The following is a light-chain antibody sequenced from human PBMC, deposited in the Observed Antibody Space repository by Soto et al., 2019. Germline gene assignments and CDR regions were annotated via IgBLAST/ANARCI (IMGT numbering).Light chain of an antibody. CDR3: QQSYSSPMYT. J-gene: IGKJ2*01. Sequence: DIQMTQSPSSLSASVGDRVTIACRASQSISTYLNWYQQTPGKAPKLLIYATSNLQSGVPSRFSGSESGREFTLTISSLQPEDFATYYCQQSYSSPMYTFGQGTNLEIK. CDR1: QSISTY. V-gene: IGKV1-39*01. CDR2: ATS.